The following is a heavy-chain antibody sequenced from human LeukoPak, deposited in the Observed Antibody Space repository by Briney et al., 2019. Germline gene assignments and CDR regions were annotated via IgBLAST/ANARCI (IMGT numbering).Heavy chain of an antibody. CDR1: GFTFSSYG. V-gene: IGHV3-33*01. Sequence: QAGGSLRLSCAASGFTFSSYGMHWVRQAPGKGLEWVADIWYDGSNQYYADSVKGRFTISRDNSKNTLYLQMNSLRAEDTAVYYCARDFYGDPRYYYYGMDIWGQGTTVTVSS. CDR3: ARDFYGDPRYYYYGMDI. D-gene: IGHD4-17*01. CDR2: IWYDGSNQ. J-gene: IGHJ6*02.